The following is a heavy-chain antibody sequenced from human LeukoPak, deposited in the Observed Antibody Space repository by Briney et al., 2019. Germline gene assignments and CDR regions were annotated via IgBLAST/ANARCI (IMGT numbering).Heavy chain of an antibody. J-gene: IGHJ5*02. V-gene: IGHV3-21*05. CDR3: ARNGGEGIAVT. CDR2: ISRDSNYI. D-gene: IGHD6-19*01. Sequence: GGSLRLSCAASGFTFSTYSMNWVRQAPGKGLDWVSFISRDSNYIYYADSVKGRFTISRDNAKNSLYLQMNSLRAEDTAVYYCARNGGEGIAVTWGQGTLVTVSS. CDR1: GFTFSTYS.